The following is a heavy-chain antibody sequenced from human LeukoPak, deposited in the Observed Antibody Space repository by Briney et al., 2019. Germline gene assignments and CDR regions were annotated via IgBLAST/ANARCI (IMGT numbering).Heavy chain of an antibody. J-gene: IGHJ4*02. V-gene: IGHV3-23*01. Sequence: GGSLRLSCAASGFTFSSSAMSWVRQAPGKGLEWVSSISGSGSGGSTYYADSVKGRFTNSRDNSKNTLYLQMNSLRAEDTAVYYCAKSGYNRFDYWGQGTLVTVSS. D-gene: IGHD5-24*01. CDR2: ISGSGSGGST. CDR1: GFTFSSSA. CDR3: AKSGYNRFDY.